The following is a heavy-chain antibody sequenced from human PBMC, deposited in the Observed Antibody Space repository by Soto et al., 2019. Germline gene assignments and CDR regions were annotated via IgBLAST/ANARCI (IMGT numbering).Heavy chain of an antibody. CDR1: GGAIISTKNY. V-gene: IGHV4-39*01. Sequence: AETLSLTCTVSGGAIISTKNYFFWIRQPPWNGLEWIGTISYNGNTYYNPSLNGRVIISADTSKNQFSLKLSSLTAADTAVYYCSRRYSFGSGKYGVDVWGQGTMVTVSS. CDR2: ISYNGNT. D-gene: IGHD3-10*01. CDR3: SRRYSFGSGKYGVDV. J-gene: IGHJ6*02.